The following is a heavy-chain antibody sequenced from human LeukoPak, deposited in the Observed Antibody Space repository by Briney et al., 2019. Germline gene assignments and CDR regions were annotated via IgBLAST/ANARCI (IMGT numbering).Heavy chain of an antibody. CDR2: INPSGGST. CDR1: GYTFTNYY. Sequence: ASVKVSCKASGYTFTNYYIHWVRQAPGQGLEWMGIINPSGGSTSYPQKFQGRVTMTRDTSTSTVNMDLSTLRSEDTAVYYCARGGSVYTGSPELGYYNYYMDVWGKGTTVTVSS. J-gene: IGHJ6*03. V-gene: IGHV1-46*01. CDR3: ARGGSVYTGSPELGYYNYYMDV. D-gene: IGHD6-6*01.